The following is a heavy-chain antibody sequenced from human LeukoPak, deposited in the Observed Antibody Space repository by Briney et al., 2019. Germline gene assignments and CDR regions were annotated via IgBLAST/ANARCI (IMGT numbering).Heavy chain of an antibody. J-gene: IGHJ3*02. Sequence: PGRSLRLSCAASGFTFDDHAMYWVRQAPGKGLEWVSGINWDGSRIVYADAVKGRFTISRDSAKNSLYLQMNSLRTEDTALYYCARASYYYDTSGLGAFDIWGQGTLVTVSS. CDR3: ARASYYYDTSGLGAFDI. V-gene: IGHV3-9*01. D-gene: IGHD3-22*01. CDR1: GFTFDDHA. CDR2: INWDGSRI.